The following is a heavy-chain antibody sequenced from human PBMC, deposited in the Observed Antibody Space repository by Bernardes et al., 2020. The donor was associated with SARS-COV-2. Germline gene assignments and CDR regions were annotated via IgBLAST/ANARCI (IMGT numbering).Heavy chain of an antibody. D-gene: IGHD3-10*01. CDR3: ARLIPTGNFGELLRGFVDY. Sequence: GGSLRLSCAGSGFTFRTYGMNWVRQAPGKGLEWLSFISSNSGSIYYADSVKGRFTISRDNAQNSLYLQMNSLRAEDTAVYFCARLIPTGNFGELLRGFVDYWGQGTLVTVSS. CDR1: GFTFRTYG. CDR2: ISSNSGSI. V-gene: IGHV3-21*01. J-gene: IGHJ4*02.